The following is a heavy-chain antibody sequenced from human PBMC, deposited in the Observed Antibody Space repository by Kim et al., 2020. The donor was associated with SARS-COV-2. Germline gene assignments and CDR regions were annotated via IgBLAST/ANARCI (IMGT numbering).Heavy chain of an antibody. Sequence: SETLSLTCTVSGGSINSRDYYWSSIRQPPGKGLEWIGYIHYSGSAFYNPSLKSRVTISVDTSRNQFSLKLSSVTAADTAVYYCARVSGQGSRCYPWGQGT. J-gene: IGHJ5*02. CDR3: ARVSGQGSRCYP. CDR2: IHYSGSA. D-gene: IGHD3-10*01. CDR1: GGSINSRDYY. V-gene: IGHV4-30-4*01.